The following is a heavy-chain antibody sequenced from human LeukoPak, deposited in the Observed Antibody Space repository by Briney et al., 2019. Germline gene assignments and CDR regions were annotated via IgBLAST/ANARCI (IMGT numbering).Heavy chain of an antibody. D-gene: IGHD5-24*01. J-gene: IGHJ4*02. CDR1: GSSISSSYY. V-gene: IGHV4-38-2*02. CDR2: ISHSGST. Sequence: SETLSLTCTVSGSSISSSYYGAWIRQPPGKGLEWIATISHSGSTYYNPSLKSRVAISADTSQNQHSLRLNSVTVADTAVYYCARVNTVMATFDYWGQGTPVTVSS. CDR3: ARVNTVMATFDY.